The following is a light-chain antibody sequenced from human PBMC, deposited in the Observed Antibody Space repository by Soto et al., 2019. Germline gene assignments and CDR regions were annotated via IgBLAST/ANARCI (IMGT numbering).Light chain of an antibody. J-gene: IGKJ3*01. Sequence: DIVMTQSPLSLPVTPGEPASISCRSSQSLLHSNGYNYLDWYLQKPGQSPQLLIYLGSNRASGVPDRFSGSGSGTDFTLKISRVEAEDVGVYYRMQALLTPVTFGPGTKVDIK. CDR3: MQALLTPVT. V-gene: IGKV2-28*01. CDR2: LGS. CDR1: QSLLHSNGYNY.